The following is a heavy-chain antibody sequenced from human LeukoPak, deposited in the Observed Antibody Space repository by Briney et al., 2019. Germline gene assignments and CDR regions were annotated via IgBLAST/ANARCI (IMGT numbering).Heavy chain of an antibody. V-gene: IGHV1-2*02. J-gene: IGHJ3*02. CDR1: GYTFTGYF. CDR3: ARDILTDDAFDI. D-gene: IGHD7-27*01. Sequence: ASVKVSCKASGYTFTGYFMHWVRQAPGQGLEWMGWINPNSGGTNYAQKFQGRVTMTRDTSISTAYMELSRLTSDDTAVYYCARDILTDDAFDIWGQGTMVTVSS. CDR2: INPNSGGT.